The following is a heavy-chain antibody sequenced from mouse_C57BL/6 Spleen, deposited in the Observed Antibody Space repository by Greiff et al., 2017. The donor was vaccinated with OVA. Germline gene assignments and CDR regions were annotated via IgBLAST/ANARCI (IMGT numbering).Heavy chain of an antibody. CDR3: ARIERIPTVVAFDD. V-gene: IGHV8-8*01. Sequence: QVTLKESGPGIFQPSQTLSLTCSFSGFSLSTFGMGVGWIRQPSWKGLELLAPIWLDAAQYYTPSLQSRLPISKDTSKNQVCLKIANVDTADTATYYCARIERIPTVVAFDDWGQGTTLTVAS. CDR1: GFSLSTFGMG. J-gene: IGHJ2*01. D-gene: IGHD1-1*01. CDR2: IWLDAAQ.